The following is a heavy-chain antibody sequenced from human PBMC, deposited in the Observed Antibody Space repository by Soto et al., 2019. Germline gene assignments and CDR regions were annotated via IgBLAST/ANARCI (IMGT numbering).Heavy chain of an antibody. CDR3: AREGGYSSGLGIDY. D-gene: IGHD6-19*01. CDR2: INPNSGVT. Sequence: QVQLVQSGAEVKKPGASVKVSCKASGYTFTDYYMHWVRQAPGQGLEWMGWINPNSGVTNYAQKFQDWFTMTRDTSISTAYMELRRLRSDDTAVYYCAREGGYSSGLGIDYWGQGTLVTVSS. V-gene: IGHV1-2*04. CDR1: GYTFTDYY. J-gene: IGHJ4*02.